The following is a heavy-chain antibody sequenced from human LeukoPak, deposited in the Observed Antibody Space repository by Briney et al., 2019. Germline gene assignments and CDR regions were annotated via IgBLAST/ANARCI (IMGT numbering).Heavy chain of an antibody. CDR3: ARVLSYCSGGSCSFYLDY. CDR2: ISSSSSTI. D-gene: IGHD2-15*01. J-gene: IGHJ4*02. Sequence: AGGSLRLSCAASGFTFSSYSINWVRQAPGKGLEWVSYISSSSSTIYYADSVKGRFTISRDNAKNSLYLQMNSLRAEDTAVYYCARVLSYCSGGSCSFYLDYWGQGTLVTVSS. CDR1: GFTFSSYS. V-gene: IGHV3-48*01.